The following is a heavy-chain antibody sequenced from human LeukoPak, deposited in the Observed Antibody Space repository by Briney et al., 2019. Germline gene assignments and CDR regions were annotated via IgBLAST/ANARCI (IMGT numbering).Heavy chain of an antibody. J-gene: IGHJ6*03. V-gene: IGHV4-39*01. Sequence: SETLSLTCTVSGGSISSSSYCWGWIRQPPGKGLEWIANIHYSGSTYYNPSLKSRVTISLDTSKNQFSLKLSSVAAADTALYYCARTSSYYHYMDVWGKGTTVTVSS. CDR3: ARTSSYYHYMDV. CDR2: IHYSGST. CDR1: GGSISSSSYC.